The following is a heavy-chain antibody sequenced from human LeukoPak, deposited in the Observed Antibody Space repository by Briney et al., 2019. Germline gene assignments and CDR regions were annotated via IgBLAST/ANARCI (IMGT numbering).Heavy chain of an antibody. Sequence: QPGGSLRLSCAASGFTFSSYWMSWVRQAPGKGLEWVANIKQDGSEKYYVDSVKGRFTISRDNAKNSLYLQRNSLRAEDTAVYYCARVEDYDILTGFDYWGQGTLVTVSS. V-gene: IGHV3-7*01. J-gene: IGHJ4*02. D-gene: IGHD3-9*01. CDR2: IKQDGSEK. CDR3: ARVEDYDILTGFDY. CDR1: GFTFSSYW.